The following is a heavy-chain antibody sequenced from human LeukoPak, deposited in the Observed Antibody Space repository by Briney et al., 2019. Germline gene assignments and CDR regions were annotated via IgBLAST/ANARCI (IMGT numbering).Heavy chain of an antibody. J-gene: IGHJ5*02. D-gene: IGHD3-22*01. V-gene: IGHV1-18*01. CDR3: ARDLSGYYANWFDP. Sequence: ASVKVSCKASRYTFTSYGISWVRQAPGQGLEWMGWISAYNGNTNYAQKLQGRVTMTTDTSTSTAYMELRSLRSDDTAVYYCARDLSGYYANWFDPWGQGTLVTVSS. CDR2: ISAYNGNT. CDR1: RYTFTSYG.